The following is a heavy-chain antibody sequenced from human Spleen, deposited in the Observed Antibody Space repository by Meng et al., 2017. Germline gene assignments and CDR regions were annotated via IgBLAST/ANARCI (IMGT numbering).Heavy chain of an antibody. Sequence: LSLTCAASGFIFSNYGMHWVRQAPGKGLEWVAVIWYDGGNKYYADSVKGRFTISRDNSRNTLYLQMNSLRVEDTAMYYCARPGTMVTSGGWFDPWGQGTLVTVSS. J-gene: IGHJ5*02. CDR2: IWYDGGNK. V-gene: IGHV3-33*01. CDR1: GFIFSNYG. D-gene: IGHD4-17*01. CDR3: ARPGTMVTSGGWFDP.